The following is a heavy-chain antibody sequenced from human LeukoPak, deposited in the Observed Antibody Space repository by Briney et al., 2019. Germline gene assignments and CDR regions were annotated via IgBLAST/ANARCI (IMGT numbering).Heavy chain of an antibody. V-gene: IGHV1-69*05. CDR3: ARHYYGSGSLEAYFDY. J-gene: IGHJ4*02. CDR1: GGTFSSYA. Sequence: SVKASCKASGGTFSSYAISWVRQAPGQGLEWMGGIIPIFGTANYAQKFQGRVTITTDESTSTAYMELSSLRSEDTAVYYCARHYYGSGSLEAYFDYWGQGTLVTVSS. D-gene: IGHD3-10*01. CDR2: IIPIFGTA.